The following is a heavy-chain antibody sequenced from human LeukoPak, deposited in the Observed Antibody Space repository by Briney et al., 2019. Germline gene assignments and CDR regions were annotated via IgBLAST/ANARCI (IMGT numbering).Heavy chain of an antibody. CDR3: VKVPSGFLAEPRYYFDY. D-gene: IGHD3-3*01. CDR1: GFTFSSYA. Sequence: GGSLRLSCAASGFTFSSYAMSWVRQAPGKGLEWVSAISGSGGSTFYADSVKGRFTISRDNSKNTLYLQMNSLSAEDTAVYYCVKVPSGFLAEPRYYFDYGGRGTLVTVSS. CDR2: ISGSGGST. J-gene: IGHJ4*02. V-gene: IGHV3-23*01.